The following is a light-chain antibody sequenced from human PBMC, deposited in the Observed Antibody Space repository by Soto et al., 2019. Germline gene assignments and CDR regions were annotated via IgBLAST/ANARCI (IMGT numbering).Light chain of an antibody. CDR1: SSNLGRNY. J-gene: IGLJ3*02. Sequence: QSVLTQPPSASGTPGQRVTISCSGSSSNLGRNYVYWYQQLPGTAPKLLISRNDQRPSGVPDRVSGSKSGTSASLAISGLRSDDEADYYCLAWDASLSAWVFGGGTQLTVL. CDR2: RND. V-gene: IGLV1-47*01. CDR3: LAWDASLSAWV.